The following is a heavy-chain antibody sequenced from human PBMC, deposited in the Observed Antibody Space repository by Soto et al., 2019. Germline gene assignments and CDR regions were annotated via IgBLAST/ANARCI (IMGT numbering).Heavy chain of an antibody. J-gene: IGHJ6*02. CDR1: GGSVRSNNW. D-gene: IGHD2-15*01. CDR3: GCRVEDISYDYYGMDV. CDR2: IHHREST. Sequence: SETLSLTCAVSGGSVRSNNWWFWVRQPPGKGLEWIGEIHHRESTNLNPSLKSRVTISVDRSKNEFSLKVKSVTAADTAVYYCGCRVEDISYDYYGMDVWGQGTTVTVSS. V-gene: IGHV4-4*02.